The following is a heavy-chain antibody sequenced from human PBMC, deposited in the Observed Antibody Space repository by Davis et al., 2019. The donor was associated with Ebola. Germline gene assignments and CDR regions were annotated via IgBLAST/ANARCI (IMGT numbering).Heavy chain of an antibody. CDR2: ISYDGSKK. Sequence: GGSLRLSCPASGFTFSSYGMHWVRQAPGKGLEWVAVISYDGSKKYYADSVKGRFTISRDNSKNTLYLQMDSLTAEDTAVYYCARGGETVTGTASHGMDVWGQGTTVTVSS. CDR3: ARGGETVTGTASHGMDV. CDR1: GFTFSSYG. V-gene: IGHV3-30*03. J-gene: IGHJ6*02. D-gene: IGHD1-14*01.